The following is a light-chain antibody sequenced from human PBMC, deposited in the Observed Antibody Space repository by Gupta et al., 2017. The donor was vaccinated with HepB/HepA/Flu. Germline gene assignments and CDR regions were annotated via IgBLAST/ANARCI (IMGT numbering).Light chain of an antibody. CDR1: QSLLRVNGYNY. J-gene: IGKJ1*01. CDR2: LGS. Sequence: DIVMTQSPLSLPVTPGEPASISCRSSQSLLRVNGYNYLDWYLQKPGQSPQLLIYLGSNRASGVPDRFSGSGSGTDFALNISRVEAEDVGLYYCRQAMQASRTFGQGTKMEIK. CDR3: RQAMQASRT. V-gene: IGKV2-28*01.